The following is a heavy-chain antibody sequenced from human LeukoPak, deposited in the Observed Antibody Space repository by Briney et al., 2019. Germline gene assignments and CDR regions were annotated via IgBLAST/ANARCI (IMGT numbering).Heavy chain of an antibody. J-gene: IGHJ4*02. CDR3: ARDVVAARGSFDY. D-gene: IGHD2-2*01. CDR2: IYTSGST. Sequence: SETLSLTCTVSGDSISGFYWSWIRQAAGKGLEWIGHIYTSGSTNYNPSLKSRVTMSVDMSKNQFSLKLKSVTAADTAVYYCARDVVAARGSFDYWGQGTLVTVSS. CDR1: GDSISGFY. V-gene: IGHV4-4*07.